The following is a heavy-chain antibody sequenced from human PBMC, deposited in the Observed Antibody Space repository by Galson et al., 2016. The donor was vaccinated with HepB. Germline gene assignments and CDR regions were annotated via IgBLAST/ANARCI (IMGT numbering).Heavy chain of an antibody. CDR1: GFTFSDFY. D-gene: IGHD2-21*01. V-gene: IGHV3-11*06. CDR2: ISALSTST. J-gene: IGHJ5*02. Sequence: SLRLSCAASGFTFSDFYMSWLRQPPGKGLEWISYISALSTSTYYADSVKGRFTISRDNAKNSLYLHMSDLRADDTAVYYCGTYGQSQWFDPWGQGTLVTVAS. CDR3: GTYGQSQWFDP.